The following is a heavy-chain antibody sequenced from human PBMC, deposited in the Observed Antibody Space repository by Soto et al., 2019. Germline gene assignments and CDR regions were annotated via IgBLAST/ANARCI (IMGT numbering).Heavy chain of an antibody. CDR1: GGTFSSYA. V-gene: IGHV1-69*06. D-gene: IGHD5-18*01. CDR3: ASPTEPTAMVPLDY. CDR2: IIAIFGTA. J-gene: IGHJ4*02. Sequence: QVQLVQSGAEVKKPGSSVKVSCKASGGTFSSYAISWVRQAPGQGLEWMGGIIAIFGTANYAQKFQGRVTITADKSTSTAYMELSSLRSEDTAVYYCASPTEPTAMVPLDYSGQGTLVTVSS.